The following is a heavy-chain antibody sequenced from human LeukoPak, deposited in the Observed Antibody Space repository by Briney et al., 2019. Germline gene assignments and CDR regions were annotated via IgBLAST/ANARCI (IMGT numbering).Heavy chain of an antibody. D-gene: IGHD6-13*01. CDR2: INHSGST. Sequence: SSETLSLTCNVSGDSISSRSYYWSWIRQPPGKGQEWIAEINHSGSTNYNPSLKSRVTISVDTSKNQFSLKLSSVTAADTAVYYCARGHSSSWYVPLLGYWGQGTLVTVSS. J-gene: IGHJ4*02. CDR1: GDSISSRSYY. V-gene: IGHV4-39*07. CDR3: ARGHSSSWYVPLLGY.